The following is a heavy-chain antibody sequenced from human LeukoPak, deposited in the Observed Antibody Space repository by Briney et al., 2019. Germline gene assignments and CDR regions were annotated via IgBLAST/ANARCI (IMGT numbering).Heavy chain of an antibody. V-gene: IGHV3-13*01. D-gene: IGHD1-26*01. Sequence: GGSLRLSCAASGFTFSSYDMHWVRQATGKGLEWVSAIGTAGDTYYPGSVKGRFTISRENAKNSLYLQMNSLRAGDTAVYYCARAGSLELKDAFDIWGQGTMVTVSS. CDR3: ARAGSLELKDAFDI. CDR1: GFTFSSYD. CDR2: IGTAGDT. J-gene: IGHJ3*02.